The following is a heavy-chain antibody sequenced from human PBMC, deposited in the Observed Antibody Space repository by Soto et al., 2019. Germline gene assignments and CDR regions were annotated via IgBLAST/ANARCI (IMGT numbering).Heavy chain of an antibody. CDR1: GGSISSYY. CDR3: ARGRSGSFDY. V-gene: IGHV4-59*01. J-gene: IGHJ4*02. Sequence: QVQLQESGPGLVKASETLSLTCTVSGGSISSYYWTWIRQPPGKGLEWIGYIYNSGSTNYNPSLKSRVTISGGTSKNQLSLKLSSVTAADTAVYYCARGRSGSFDYWGQGTLVTVSS. CDR2: IYNSGST. D-gene: IGHD1-26*01.